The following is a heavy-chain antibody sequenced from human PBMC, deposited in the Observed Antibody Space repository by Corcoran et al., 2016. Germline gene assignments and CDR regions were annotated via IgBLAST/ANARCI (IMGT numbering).Heavy chain of an antibody. J-gene: IGHJ3*02. Sequence: QVQLVQSGAEVKKPGSSVKVSCKASGGTFSSYAISWVRQAPGQGLEWMGGIIPIFGTANYAQKFQGRVTITADKSTSTAYMELSSLRSEDTAVYDCAREKGGWRGDCCHDAFDIWGQGTMVTVSS. CDR1: GGTFSSYA. CDR2: IIPIFGTA. D-gene: IGHD2-21*02. CDR3: AREKGGWRGDCCHDAFDI. V-gene: IGHV1-69*06.